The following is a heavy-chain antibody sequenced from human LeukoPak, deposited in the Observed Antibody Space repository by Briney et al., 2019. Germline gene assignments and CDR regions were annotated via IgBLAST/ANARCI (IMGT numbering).Heavy chain of an antibody. D-gene: IGHD5-24*01. J-gene: IGHJ6*03. CDR2: ILHDGSNK. CDR1: GFTFSSYG. CDR3: ARGQRWLQSRHYYYMDV. Sequence: PGGSLRLSCAASGFTFSSYGMNWVRQSPGKGLEWVAVILHDGSNKYYADSVKGRFTISRDNSKNTMYLQMNSLRDEDTAVYYCARGQRWLQSRHYYYMDVWGKGTTVSVSS. V-gene: IGHV3-30*03.